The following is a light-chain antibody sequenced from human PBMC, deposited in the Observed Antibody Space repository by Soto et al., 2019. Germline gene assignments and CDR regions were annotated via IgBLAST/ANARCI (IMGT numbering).Light chain of an antibody. CDR1: QTVSGNY. CDR3: QQYGSSPPYT. CDR2: GSS. V-gene: IGKV3-20*01. Sequence: EIVLTQSPGTLSLSPGERATLSCRASQTVSGNYLAWYQQKPRQSPRLLIYGSSDRATGIPDRFSGSGSGTDFTLTINRVEPEYFAVYYCQQYGSSPPYTFGQGTKLEIK. J-gene: IGKJ2*01.